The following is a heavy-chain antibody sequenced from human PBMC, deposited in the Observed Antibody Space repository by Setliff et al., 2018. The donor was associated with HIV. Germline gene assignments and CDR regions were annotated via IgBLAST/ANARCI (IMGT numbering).Heavy chain of an antibody. CDR3: ARDNSRWRDYYYYGMDV. Sequence: LSCVASGFTFSNYWMSWVRQAPGKGLEWVANIKQEGREKYYVDSVKGRFTISRDNAKNSLYLQMNSLRAEDTAVYYCARDNSRWRDYYYYGMDVWGQGTTVTVSS. CDR1: GFTFSNYW. V-gene: IGHV3-7*01. D-gene: IGHD6-13*01. J-gene: IGHJ6*02. CDR2: IKQEGREK.